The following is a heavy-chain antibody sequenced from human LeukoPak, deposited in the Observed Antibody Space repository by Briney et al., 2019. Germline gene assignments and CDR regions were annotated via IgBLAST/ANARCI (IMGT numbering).Heavy chain of an antibody. D-gene: IGHD2-21*02. Sequence: SGPALVKPTQTLTLTCTFSGFSLSTSGMRVSWIRQPPGKAREWLARIDWDDDKFYSTSLETRLTISKDTSKNQVVLTMTNMDPVDTATYYCARTPYCGGDCYVDYWGQGTLVTVSS. V-gene: IGHV2-70*04. CDR3: ARTPYCGGDCYVDY. CDR1: GFSLSTSGMR. J-gene: IGHJ4*02. CDR2: IDWDDDK.